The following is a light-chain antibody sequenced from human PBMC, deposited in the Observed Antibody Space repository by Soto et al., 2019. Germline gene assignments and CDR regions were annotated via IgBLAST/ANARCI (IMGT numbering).Light chain of an antibody. J-gene: IGLJ2*01. Sequence: QSVLTQPPSVSAAPGQNVTISCTGSLSNIEINYVSWYQHLPEPAPQLLIFDNIRRPSGIPDRFSASKSGASATLDITGLQTGDEAEYYCGAGDNVLSVMLFGGGTKVTVL. CDR3: GAGDNVLSVML. CDR2: DNI. V-gene: IGLV1-51*01. CDR1: LSNIEINY.